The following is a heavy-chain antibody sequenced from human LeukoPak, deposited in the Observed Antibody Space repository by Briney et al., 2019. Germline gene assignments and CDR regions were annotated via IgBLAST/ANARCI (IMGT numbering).Heavy chain of an antibody. J-gene: IGHJ4*02. CDR2: ISGSGGST. CDR1: GFTFSSYA. Sequence: GGSLRLSCAASGFTFSSYAMSWVRQAPGKGLEWVSAISGSGGSTYYADSVKGRFTISRDNSKNTLCLQMNSLRAEDTAVYYCAKADRIQLWLNYWGQGTLVTVSS. CDR3: AKADRIQLWLNY. V-gene: IGHV3-23*01. D-gene: IGHD5-18*01.